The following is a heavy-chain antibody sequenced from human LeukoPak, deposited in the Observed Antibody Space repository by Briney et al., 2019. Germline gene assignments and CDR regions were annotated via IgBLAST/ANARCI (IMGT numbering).Heavy chain of an antibody. J-gene: IGHJ4*02. CDR3: ASYPFGVLRFLDLFSSP. CDR2: IYSGGST. Sequence: GGSLRLSCAASGFTVSSNYMSWVRQAPGKGLEWVSVIYSGGSTYYADSVKGRFTISRDNPRNTLYLQMHSLRSEDTAIYYCASYPFGVLRFLDLFSSPGGQGALVTVSS. V-gene: IGHV3-53*01. CDR1: GFTVSSNY. D-gene: IGHD3-3*01.